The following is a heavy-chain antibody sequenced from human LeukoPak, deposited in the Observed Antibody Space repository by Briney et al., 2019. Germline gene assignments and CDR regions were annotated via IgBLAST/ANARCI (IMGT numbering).Heavy chain of an antibody. CDR2: MNPNSGNT. Sequence: ASVKVSCKASGHTFTSYDINWVRQATGQGLEWMGWMNPNSGNTGYAQKFQGRVTMTRNTSISTAYMELSSLRSEDTAVYYCARKYYDSSGYYPFDYWGQGTLVTVSS. D-gene: IGHD3-22*01. CDR1: GHTFTSYD. V-gene: IGHV1-8*01. J-gene: IGHJ4*02. CDR3: ARKYYDSSGYYPFDY.